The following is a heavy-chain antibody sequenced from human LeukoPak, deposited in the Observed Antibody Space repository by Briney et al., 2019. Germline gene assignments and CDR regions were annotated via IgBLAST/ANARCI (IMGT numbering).Heavy chain of an antibody. CDR3: ALIRGLEDY. J-gene: IGHJ4*02. D-gene: IGHD3-10*01. V-gene: IGHV3-9*01. CDR2: ISWNSGSI. CDR1: GFTFDDYA. Sequence: GGSLRLSCAASGFTFDDYAMHWVRQAPGKGLEWVSGISWNSGSIGYADSVKGRFTISRDNAKNTLYLQMNSLRAEDTAVYYCALIRGLEDYWGQGTLVTVSS.